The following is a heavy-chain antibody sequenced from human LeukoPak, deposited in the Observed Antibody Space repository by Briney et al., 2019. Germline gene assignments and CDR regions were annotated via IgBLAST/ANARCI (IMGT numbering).Heavy chain of an antibody. D-gene: IGHD6-13*01. CDR1: GFTFDDYG. V-gene: IGHV3-20*04. CDR2: IRNGVNT. J-gene: IGHJ4*02. Sequence: GGSLRLSCAASGFTFDDYGMSWVRQAPGKGLEWVSAIRNGVNTGYADSVKGRFTISRDNANNSLYLQMNSLRADDTALYYCVRVHRYSSSWDSFDYWGQGTLVTVSS. CDR3: VRVHRYSSSWDSFDY.